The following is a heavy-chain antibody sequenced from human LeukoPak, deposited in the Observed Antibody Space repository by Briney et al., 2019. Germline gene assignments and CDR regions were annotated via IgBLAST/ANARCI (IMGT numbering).Heavy chain of an antibody. Sequence: PGGSLRLSCIASGFSFSAYAMTWVRQAPGKGLECVSTISGSGHTTYYADSVKGRFTFSRDNSEKTLYLQMNSLRAEDTAMYYCARGTLGLLDAFGIWGQGTMVTVSS. V-gene: IGHV3-23*01. D-gene: IGHD1-7*01. CDR3: ARGTLGLLDAFGI. CDR2: ISGSGHTT. CDR1: GFSFSAYA. J-gene: IGHJ3*02.